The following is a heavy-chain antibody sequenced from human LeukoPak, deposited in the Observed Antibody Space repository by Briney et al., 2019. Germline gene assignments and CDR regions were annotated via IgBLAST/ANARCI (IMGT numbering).Heavy chain of an antibody. V-gene: IGHV4-59*01. CDR1: GGSMYSYY. Sequence: NPSETLSLTCTVSGGSMYSYYFTWIRQPPGKGLEWIGYVYYSGDTTYNPSLKSRLTISLDTSQNQFSLNLNSATAADTAVYYCARSPTYFYDDSGYPRGFEYWGQGIMVTVSS. J-gene: IGHJ4*02. CDR2: VYYSGDT. CDR3: ARSPTYFYDDSGYPRGFEY. D-gene: IGHD3-22*01.